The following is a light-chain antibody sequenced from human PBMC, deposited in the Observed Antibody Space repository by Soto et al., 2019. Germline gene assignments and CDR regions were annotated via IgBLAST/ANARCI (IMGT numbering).Light chain of an antibody. J-gene: IGKJ1*01. CDR1: HDIGNY. CDR2: ASS. V-gene: IGKV1-39*01. CDR3: QQTYSNPRT. Sequence: DIQMTQSPPYLSASIGDRVTITCQASHDIGNYLNWYQHKPGKAPNLVIYASSNLHTGVPSRFSGSASGTDFTLTISRLQPEDSATYYCQQTYSNPRTFGQGTKVDIK.